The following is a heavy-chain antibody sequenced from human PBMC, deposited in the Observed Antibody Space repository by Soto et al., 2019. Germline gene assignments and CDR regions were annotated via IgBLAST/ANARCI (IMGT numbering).Heavy chain of an antibody. CDR2: IWYDGSNK. Sequence: GGSLRLSCAASGFTFSSYGMHWVRQAPGKGLEWVAVIWYDGSNKYYADSVKGRFTISRDNSKNTLYLQMNSLRAEDTAVYYCARDYISAVTFFFDYWGRGALVTVSS. CDR3: ARDYISAVTFFFDY. CDR1: GFTFSSYG. V-gene: IGHV3-33*01. D-gene: IGHD4-17*01. J-gene: IGHJ4*02.